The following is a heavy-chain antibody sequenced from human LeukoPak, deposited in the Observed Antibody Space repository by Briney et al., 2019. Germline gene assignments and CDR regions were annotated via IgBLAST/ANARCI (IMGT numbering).Heavy chain of an antibody. V-gene: IGHV3-23*01. CDR1: GFTFSSYA. CDR2: ISGSGGST. D-gene: IGHD3-22*01. Sequence: TGGSLSLACAASGFTFSSYAMSWVRQAPGKGLEWVSAISGSGGSTYYADSVKGRFTISRENSKNTLYLQMNSLRAEDTAVYYCAKDVGGVQDYYYDSSGYGWGQGTLVTVSS. CDR3: AKDVGGVQDYYYDSSGYG. J-gene: IGHJ4*02.